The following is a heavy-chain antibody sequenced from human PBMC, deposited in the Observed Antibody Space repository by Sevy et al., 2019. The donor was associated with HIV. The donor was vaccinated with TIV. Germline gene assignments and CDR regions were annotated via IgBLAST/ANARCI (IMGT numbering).Heavy chain of an antibody. CDR1: GFSIGSGYY. CDR3: ARDFAGYASTY. J-gene: IGHJ4*02. CDR2: IQHDGNT. D-gene: IGHD6-13*01. Sequence: SETLSLNCTVSGFSIGSGYYWGWIRQPPGKGMEWIGNIQHDGNTFPNPSLKSRVTISMDTSKNQFSLKLNSVTAADTAVYYCARDFAGYASTYFGQGTLVTVSS. V-gene: IGHV4-38-2*02.